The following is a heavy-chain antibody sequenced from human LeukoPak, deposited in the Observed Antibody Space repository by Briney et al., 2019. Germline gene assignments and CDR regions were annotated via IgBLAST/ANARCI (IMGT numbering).Heavy chain of an antibody. CDR3: ARGDQLVGNDY. CDR2: IYSGGST. V-gene: IGHV3-53*01. CDR1: GFTVISNY. Sequence: GGSLRLSCAASGFTVISNYMSWVRQAPGKGLEWVSVIYSGGSTQYADSVKGRFTISRDNSKNTVHLQMNSLSAEDTAVYYCARGDQLVGNDYWGQGTLVTVSS. J-gene: IGHJ4*02. D-gene: IGHD6-6*01.